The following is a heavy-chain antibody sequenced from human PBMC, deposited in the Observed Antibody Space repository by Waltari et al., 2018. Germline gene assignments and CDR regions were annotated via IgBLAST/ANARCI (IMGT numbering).Heavy chain of an antibody. J-gene: IGHJ5*02. CDR3: ARGIAAAGTIGRNWFDP. D-gene: IGHD6-13*01. V-gene: IGHV4-34*01. CDR1: GVSFSGYY. CDR2: INHSGST. Sequence: QVQLQQWGAGLLKPSETLSLTCAVYGVSFSGYYWSWIRQPPGKGLEWIGEINHSGSTNYNPSLKSRVTISVDTSKNQFSLKLSSVTAADTAVYYCARGIAAAGTIGRNWFDPWGQGTLVTVSS.